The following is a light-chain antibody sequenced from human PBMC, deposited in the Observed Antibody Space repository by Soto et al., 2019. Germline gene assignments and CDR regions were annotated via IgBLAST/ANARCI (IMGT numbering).Light chain of an antibody. CDR3: QQSYSTPPYT. Sequence: DLQMTQSPSSLSASVGDRVTITCRASQSISSYLNWYQQKPGKAPKLLIYAASSLQSRVPSRFSGSGYETDFPLTISSLQPEDFATYYYQQSYSTPPYTFGQGTKLEIK. J-gene: IGKJ2*01. V-gene: IGKV1-39*01. CDR1: QSISSY. CDR2: AAS.